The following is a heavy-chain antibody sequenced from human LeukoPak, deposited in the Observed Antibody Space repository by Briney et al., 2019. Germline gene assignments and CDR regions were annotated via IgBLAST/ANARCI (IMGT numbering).Heavy chain of an antibody. V-gene: IGHV4-61*02. CDR1: GGSTSSGSNY. D-gene: IGHD2-2*01. Sequence: SQTLSLTCAVSGGSTSSGSNYWSWIRQPAGKGLEWIGRIYTSGSTNYNPSLKSRVAISVNTSKNQFSLKLSSVTAADTAVYYCARDRVVPAAMVELYYYCMDGCGDRSKVTVSS. CDR3: ARDRVVPAAMVELYYYCMDG. CDR2: IYTSGST. J-gene: IGHJ6*03.